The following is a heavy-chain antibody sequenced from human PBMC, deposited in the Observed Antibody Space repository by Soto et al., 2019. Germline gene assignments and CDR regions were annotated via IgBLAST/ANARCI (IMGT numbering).Heavy chain of an antibody. D-gene: IGHD2-8*01. J-gene: IGHJ4*02. CDR3: AKDIGYCTNGVCYILYDY. CDR2: ISGSGGST. V-gene: IGHV3-23*01. Sequence: GGSLRLSCAASGFTFSSYAMSWVRQAPGKGLEWVSAISGSGGSTYYADSVKGRFTISRDNSKNTLYLQMNSLRAEDTAVYYCAKDIGYCTNGVCYILYDYWGQGTLVTVSS. CDR1: GFTFSSYA.